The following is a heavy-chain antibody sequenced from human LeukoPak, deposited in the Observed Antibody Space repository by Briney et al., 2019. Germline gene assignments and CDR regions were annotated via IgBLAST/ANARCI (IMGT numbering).Heavy chain of an antibody. D-gene: IGHD5-24*01. J-gene: IGHJ4*02. CDR3: ARREGYNFDY. CDR1: SGSISSSNYY. CDR2: ISTIGIT. Sequence: SETLSLTCTVSSGSISSSNYYWSWIRQPAGGGLEWIGRISTIGITNYNPSLNSRVTISIDTSKNQFSLKLSSVTAADTAVYYCARREGYNFDYWGQGTLVTVSS. V-gene: IGHV4-61*02.